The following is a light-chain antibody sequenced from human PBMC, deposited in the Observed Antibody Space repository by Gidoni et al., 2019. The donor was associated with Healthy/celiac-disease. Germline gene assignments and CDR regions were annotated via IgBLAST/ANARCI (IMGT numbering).Light chain of an antibody. CDR1: QSISSY. V-gene: IGKV1-39*01. J-gene: IGKJ1*01. CDR2: AAS. CDR3: QQVYRTPS. Sequence: DIQMNKSPSSLSASVGDRVTITCRASQSISSYLNCYQQKPGKAPKLLIYAASSLQSGVPSRFSCSGSGTDFTLTISILQPAYFATYYCQQVYRTPSFGQGTKVEIK.